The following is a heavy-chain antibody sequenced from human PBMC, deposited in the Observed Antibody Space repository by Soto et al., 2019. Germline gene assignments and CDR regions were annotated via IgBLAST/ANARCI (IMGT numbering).Heavy chain of an antibody. CDR2: TYYRSKWYN. J-gene: IGHJ6*02. D-gene: IGHD6-19*01. Sequence: HTLSLTCAISGNSVSRNSAAWNWIRQSPSRGLEWLGRTYYRSKWYNDYAVSVKSRITINPDTSKNQFSLQLNSVTPEDTAVYYCASSSSGWYGGAYYYYGMDVWGQGTTVPSP. CDR1: GNSVSRNSAA. V-gene: IGHV6-1*01. CDR3: ASSSSGWYGGAYYYYGMDV.